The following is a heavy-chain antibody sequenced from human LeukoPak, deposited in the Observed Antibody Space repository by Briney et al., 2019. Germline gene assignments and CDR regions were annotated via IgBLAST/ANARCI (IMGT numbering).Heavy chain of an antibody. CDR2: ISSSSSYT. V-gene: IGHV3-11*06. CDR3: ARDPSYYYGSGRGFDY. J-gene: IGHJ4*02. Sequence: GGSLRLSCAASGFDFNDYHKSLIRQARGKGLEWDAYISSSSSYTNYADSVKGRFTISRDNAKNSLYLQMNSLRAEDTAVYYCARDPSYYYGSGRGFDYWGQGTLVTVSS. D-gene: IGHD3-10*01. CDR1: GFDFNDYH.